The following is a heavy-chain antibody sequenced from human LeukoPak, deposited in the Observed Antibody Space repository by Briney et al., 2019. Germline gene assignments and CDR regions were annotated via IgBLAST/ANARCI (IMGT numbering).Heavy chain of an antibody. Sequence: ESLNISFKGSGYSFTSYWIGWVRQMSGKALEGMGVIYPGDSDTRYSPSFQGQVNISADKSINTAYLQWSSLKASDTAMYYCARRIVVAGSYAFNIWGQGTMVTVSS. J-gene: IGHJ3*02. CDR2: IYPGDSDT. CDR3: ARRIVVAGSYAFNI. CDR1: GYSFTSYW. D-gene: IGHD6-19*01. V-gene: IGHV5-51*01.